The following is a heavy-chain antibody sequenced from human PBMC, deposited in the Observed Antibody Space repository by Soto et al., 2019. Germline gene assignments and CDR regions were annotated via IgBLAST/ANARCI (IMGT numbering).Heavy chain of an antibody. D-gene: IGHD4-17*01. CDR3: ARDQGPVTIETYYYYYGMDV. CDR1: GFTFSSYA. J-gene: IGHJ6*02. V-gene: IGHV3-30-3*01. CDR2: ISYDGSNK. Sequence: GGSLRLSCAASGFTFSSYAMHWVRQAPGKGLEWVAVISYDGSNKYYADSVKGRFTISRDNSKNTLYLQMNSLRAEDTAVYYCARDQGPVTIETYYYYYGMDVWGQGTTVTVSS.